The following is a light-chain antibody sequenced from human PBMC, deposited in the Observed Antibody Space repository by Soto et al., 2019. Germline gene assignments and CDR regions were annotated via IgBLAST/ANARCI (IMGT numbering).Light chain of an antibody. Sequence: QSVLTQPPSASGTPGQRVTISCSGSSSNIGSNTVNWYQQLPGTAPKLLIYSNNQRPSGVPDRFSGSKSGTSASLAISGLQSGDEADYYCGSWEASLGAGRVFGGGTKVTVL. CDR3: GSWEASLGAGRV. J-gene: IGLJ3*02. CDR1: SSNIGSNT. CDR2: SNN. V-gene: IGLV1-44*01.